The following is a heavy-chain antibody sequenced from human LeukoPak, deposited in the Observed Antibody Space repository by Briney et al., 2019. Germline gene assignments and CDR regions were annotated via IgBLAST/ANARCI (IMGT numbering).Heavy chain of an antibody. CDR2: ISYDGSNK. CDR1: GFTFNSYA. CDR3: AKVGLNCGGDCSTYYFDY. Sequence: GSLRLSCAASGFTFNSYAMSWVRQAPGKGLGWVALISYDGSNKYYADSVKGRFTISRDNSKKMLSLQMNSLRPEDTAVFYCAKVGLNCGGDCSTYYFDYWGQGTLVTVSS. J-gene: IGHJ4*02. V-gene: IGHV3-30*18. D-gene: IGHD2-21*02.